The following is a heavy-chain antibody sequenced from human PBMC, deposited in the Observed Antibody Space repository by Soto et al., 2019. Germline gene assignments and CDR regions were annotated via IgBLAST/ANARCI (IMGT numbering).Heavy chain of an antibody. CDR3: ARVPSGSYFGLFDY. J-gene: IGHJ4*02. D-gene: IGHD1-26*01. CDR2: IYYSGST. CDR1: GGSISSYY. V-gene: IGHV4-59*01. Sequence: NPSETLSLTCTVSGGSISSYYWSWIRQPPGKGLEWIGYIYYSGSTNYDPSLKSRVTISVDTSNSQFSLKLSSVTAADTAVYYCARVPSGSYFGLFDYWGQGTLVTVSS.